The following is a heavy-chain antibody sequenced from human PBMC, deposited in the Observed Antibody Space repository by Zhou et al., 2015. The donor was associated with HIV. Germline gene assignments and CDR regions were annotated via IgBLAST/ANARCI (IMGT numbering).Heavy chain of an antibody. J-gene: IGHJ4*02. CDR2: INSDGTST. D-gene: IGHD6-19*01. V-gene: IGHV3-74*02. CDR1: GPDFSSHW. Sequence: EVQVVESGGGLVQPGGSLRLSCAVSGPDFSSHWMNWVRQAPGKGLIWVSQINSDGTSTNYGDSVKGRLTISRDNSKKTLYLQMNSLRHEDTAVYYCAADRDTSGWYDEPFDSWGQGTLVTVST. CDR3: AADRDTSGWYDEPFDS.